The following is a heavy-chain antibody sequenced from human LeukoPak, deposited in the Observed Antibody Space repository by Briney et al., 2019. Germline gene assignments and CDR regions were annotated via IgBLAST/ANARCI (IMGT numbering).Heavy chain of an antibody. V-gene: IGHV3-33*01. CDR3: ARVLYYDSSGYDLGY. D-gene: IGHD3-22*01. CDR2: IWYDGSNK. J-gene: IGHJ4*02. CDR1: GFTFSSYG. Sequence: PGGPLRLSCAASGFTFSSYGMHWVRQAPGKGLEWVAVIWYDGSNKYYADSVKGRFTISRDNSKNTLYLQMNSLRAEDTAVYYCARVLYYDSSGYDLGYWGQGTLVTVSS.